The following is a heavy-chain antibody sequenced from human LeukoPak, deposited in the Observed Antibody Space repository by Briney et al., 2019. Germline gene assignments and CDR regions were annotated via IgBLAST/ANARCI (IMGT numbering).Heavy chain of an antibody. CDR1: GYTFTSYD. CDR2: MNPNSGNT. CDR3: AGEYSSSSRGAFDI. D-gene: IGHD6-6*01. J-gene: IGHJ3*02. V-gene: IGHV1-8*03. Sequence: ASVNVSCKASGYTFTSYDINWVRQATGQGLEWMGWMNPNSGNTGYAQKFQGRVTITRNTSISTAYMELSSLRSEDTAVYYCAGEYSSSSRGAFDIWGQGTMVTVSS.